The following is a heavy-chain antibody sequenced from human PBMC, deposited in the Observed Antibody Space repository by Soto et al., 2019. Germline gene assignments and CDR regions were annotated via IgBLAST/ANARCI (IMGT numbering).Heavy chain of an antibody. CDR2: ISYDGSNK. V-gene: IGHV3-30*18. Sequence: GGYLRLSCAASGFTFSSYAMSWVRQAPGKGLEWVAVISYDGSNKYYADSVKGRFTISRDNSKNTLYLQMNSLRAEDTAVYYCAKGHSPTTVTYFDYWGQGTLVTVSS. CDR3: AKGHSPTTVTYFDY. J-gene: IGHJ4*02. D-gene: IGHD4-17*01. CDR1: GFTFSSYA.